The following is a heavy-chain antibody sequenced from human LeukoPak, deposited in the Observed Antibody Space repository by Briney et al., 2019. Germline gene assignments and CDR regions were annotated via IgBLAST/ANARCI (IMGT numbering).Heavy chain of an antibody. CDR1: GFTFSSYA. J-gene: IGHJ5*02. CDR3: ARERITMIVVVRANWFDP. Sequence: GRSLRLTCAASGFTFSSYAMHWVRQAPGKGLEWVAVISYDGSNKYYADSVKGRFTISRDNSKNTLYLQMNSLRAEDTAVYYCARERITMIVVVRANWFDPWGQGTLVTVSS. CDR2: ISYDGSNK. D-gene: IGHD3-22*01. V-gene: IGHV3-30-3*01.